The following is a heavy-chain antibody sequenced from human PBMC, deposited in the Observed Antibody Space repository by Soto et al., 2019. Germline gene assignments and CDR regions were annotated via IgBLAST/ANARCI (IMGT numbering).Heavy chain of an antibody. V-gene: IGHV3-30-3*01. Sequence: QVQLLESGGGVVQPGRSLRLSCAASGFTFSTYAMHWVRQPPGKGLEWVTVVSNDGRNKFYADSVRGRFIISRDNSKNTLYLEMDSLRVEDTSVFYCTRGQHGLDHWGQGSLVLVSP. CDR1: GFTFSTYA. D-gene: IGHD2-8*01. CDR3: TRGQHGLDH. J-gene: IGHJ4*02. CDR2: VSNDGRNK.